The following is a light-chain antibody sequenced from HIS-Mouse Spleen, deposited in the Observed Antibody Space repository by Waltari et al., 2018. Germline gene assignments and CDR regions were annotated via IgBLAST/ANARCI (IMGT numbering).Light chain of an antibody. CDR2: DAA. Sequence: EIVLTQSPATLSLSPGERATLSCRASQSVSSYLAWYQQKPAQAPRLLIYDAANWSTGIPARFSGSGSGTDVTLTISSLEPEDFAVDYCQQRSNWLTFGGGTKVEIK. J-gene: IGKJ4*01. V-gene: IGKV3-11*01. CDR1: QSVSSY. CDR3: QQRSNWLT.